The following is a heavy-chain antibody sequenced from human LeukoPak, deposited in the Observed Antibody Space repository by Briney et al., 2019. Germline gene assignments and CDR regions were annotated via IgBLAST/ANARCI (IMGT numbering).Heavy chain of an antibody. CDR2: INTNTGSP. Sequence: ASVKVSCKTSGYTFTSYAVNWVRQAPGQGLEWMGWINTNTGSPTYAQGFTGRFVFFLDTSVSTAYLQISSLKAEDTAVYYCARGAVSRMIVDHPFDYWGQGTLVTVSS. CDR1: GYTFTSYA. D-gene: IGHD3-22*01. V-gene: IGHV7-4-1*02. J-gene: IGHJ4*02. CDR3: ARGAVSRMIVDHPFDY.